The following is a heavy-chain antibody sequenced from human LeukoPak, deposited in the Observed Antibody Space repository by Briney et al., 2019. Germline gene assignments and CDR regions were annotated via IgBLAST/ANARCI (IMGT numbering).Heavy chain of an antibody. Sequence: ASVKVSCKASGFTFTNYGISWGRQAPGQGLEWMGWISAYNGNTNYAQKLQDRVTLTTDTSTSTAYMELGSLRSDDTAVYYCAREGFTVFGAVVNYYYSGMDVWGQGTTVTVSS. CDR1: GFTFTNYG. CDR3: AREGFTVFGAVVNYYYSGMDV. V-gene: IGHV1-18*01. J-gene: IGHJ6*02. D-gene: IGHD3-3*01. CDR2: ISAYNGNT.